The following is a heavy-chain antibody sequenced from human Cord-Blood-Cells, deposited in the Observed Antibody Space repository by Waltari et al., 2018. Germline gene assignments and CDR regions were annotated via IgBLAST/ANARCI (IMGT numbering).Heavy chain of an antibody. J-gene: IGHJ3*02. D-gene: IGHD6-13*01. V-gene: IGHV3-48*03. CDR3: ARGGDVAAAGTDDAFDI. CDR2: ISSSGSAI. CDR1: GFTCSSYE. Sequence: EVQLVESGGGLVQPGGSLRRSCAGSGFTCSSYEMNWVRQAAGKGLEWVSYISSSGSAIYYADSVKGRFTISRDNAKNSLYLQMNSLRAEDTAVYYCARGGDVAAAGTDDAFDIWGQGTMVTDSS.